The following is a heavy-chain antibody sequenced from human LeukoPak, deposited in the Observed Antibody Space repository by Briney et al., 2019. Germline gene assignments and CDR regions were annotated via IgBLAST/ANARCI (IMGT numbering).Heavy chain of an antibody. Sequence: GGSLRLSCAASGFTFSSFPMTWVRQPPGKGLEGVSSISGSGGDTYYQDFVKGRSTISRDNSKSTLYLQMNSLRAEDTAVYYCARILGHDSSGYYYYGMDVWGQGTTVTVSS. CDR1: GFTFSSFP. V-gene: IGHV3-23*01. CDR2: ISGSGGDT. CDR3: ARILGHDSSGYYYYGMDV. J-gene: IGHJ6*02. D-gene: IGHD3-22*01.